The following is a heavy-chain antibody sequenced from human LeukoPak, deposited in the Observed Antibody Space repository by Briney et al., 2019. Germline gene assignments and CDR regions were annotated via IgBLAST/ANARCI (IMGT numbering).Heavy chain of an antibody. D-gene: IGHD6-13*01. V-gene: IGHV3-48*01. CDR2: ISSSSSTI. J-gene: IGHJ4*02. CDR1: GFTFSSYS. CDR3: ARDLGRSSSY. Sequence: GGSLRLSCAASGFTFSSYSMNRVRQAPGKGLEWVSYISSSSSTIYYADSVKGRFTISRDNAKNSLYLQMNSLRAEDTAVYYCARDLGRSSSYWGQGTLVTVSS.